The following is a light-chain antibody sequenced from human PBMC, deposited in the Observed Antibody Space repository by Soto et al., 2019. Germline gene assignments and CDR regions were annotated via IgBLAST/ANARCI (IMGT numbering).Light chain of an antibody. CDR3: QQYNSYPWT. Sequence: DIQMTQSPSTLSASVGDRVTITCRASQSISSWLAWYQQKPGKAPKVLIYQAYSLESGVPSRFSGSGSGTEFTLTISSLQPDDFATYYCQQYNSYPWTFGQGTKVESK. CDR1: QSISSW. V-gene: IGKV1-5*03. CDR2: QAY. J-gene: IGKJ1*01.